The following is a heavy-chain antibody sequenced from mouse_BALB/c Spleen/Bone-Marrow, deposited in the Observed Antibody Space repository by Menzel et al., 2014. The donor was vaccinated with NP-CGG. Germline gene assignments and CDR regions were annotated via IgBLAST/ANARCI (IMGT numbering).Heavy chain of an antibody. D-gene: IGHD1-1*01. J-gene: IGHJ1*01. CDR3: TRSNYGYWFFDF. CDR1: DYTFTSYY. CDR2: INPSNGGT. Sequence: VQLKQTGAELVKTGASVKLSCKASDYTFTSYYMYWVKQRPGQGLEWIGEINPSNGGTNFNEKFKSKATLTVDKSSNTAYVQLSSLTSEDSAVYHCTRSNYGYWFFDFFNATTTVTIST. V-gene: IGHV1S81*02.